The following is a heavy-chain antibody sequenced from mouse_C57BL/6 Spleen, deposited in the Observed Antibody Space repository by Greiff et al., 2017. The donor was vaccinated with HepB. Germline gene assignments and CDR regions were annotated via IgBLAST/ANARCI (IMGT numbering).Heavy chain of an antibody. CDR3: ARGDDPFAY. CDR2: IDPSDSYT. J-gene: IGHJ3*01. V-gene: IGHV1-69*01. Sequence: VQLQQPGAEPVMPGASVKLSCKASGYTFTSYWMHWVKQRPGQGLEWIGEIDPSDSYTNYNQKFKGKSTLTVDKSSSTAYMQLSSLTSEDSAVYYCARGDDPFAYWGQGTLVTVSA. CDR1: GYTFTSYW.